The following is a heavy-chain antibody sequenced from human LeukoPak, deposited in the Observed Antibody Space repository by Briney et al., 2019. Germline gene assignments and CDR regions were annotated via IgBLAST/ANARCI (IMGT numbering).Heavy chain of an antibody. D-gene: IGHD2-21*02. J-gene: IGHJ4*02. CDR1: GFSFHRYA. CDR2: ICGSGHRS. Sequence: GGSLTLSCAASGFSFHRYALSWVRQAAGKGLEWVSGICGSGHRSHYADSVKGRFTLSRDNSWNTLYLQMKSLRDEDTAVYYCAKYRDIIVMTAHGSEYWGQGTLVTVSS. CDR3: AKYRDIIVMTAHGSEY. V-gene: IGHV3-23*01.